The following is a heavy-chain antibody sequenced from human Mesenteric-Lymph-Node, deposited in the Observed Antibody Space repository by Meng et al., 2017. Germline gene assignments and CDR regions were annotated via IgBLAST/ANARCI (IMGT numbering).Heavy chain of an antibody. CDR1: VGSISRSKW. CDR3: ARVGQWLPIDY. CDR2: IYHSGST. J-gene: IGHJ4*02. V-gene: IGHV4-4*02. D-gene: IGHD6-19*01. Sequence: QVQLHESGPGLGKPLGTRSLSCAGSVGSISRSKWWSWVRQPPGKGLEWIGEIYHSGSTNYNPSLKSRVTISVDKSKNQFSLNLSSVTAADTAVYYCARVGQWLPIDYWGQGTLVTVSS.